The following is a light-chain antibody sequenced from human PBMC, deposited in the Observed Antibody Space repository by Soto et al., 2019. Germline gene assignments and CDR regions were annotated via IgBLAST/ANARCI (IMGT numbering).Light chain of an antibody. CDR1: QSISSK. CDR2: AAS. V-gene: IGKV1-39*01. CDR3: QQSYRSPPT. Sequence: DIQITQSPSTLSGSVGDRVTITCRASQSISSKLNWYQQKPGKVPNLLIYAASSLQSGAPSRFSGSGSGTDFSLTISSLQPEDFATYYCQQSYRSPPTFGQGTKV. J-gene: IGKJ1*01.